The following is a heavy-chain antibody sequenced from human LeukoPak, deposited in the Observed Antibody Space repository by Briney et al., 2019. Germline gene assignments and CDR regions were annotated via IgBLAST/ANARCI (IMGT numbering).Heavy chain of an antibody. CDR1: GGSISSSNSY. Sequence: SETLSLTCTVSGGSISSSNSYWGWIRQSPGKGLEWIASIYFSGSTYYNPSLKSRVTISVDTSKNQFSLKLNSVTATDTAVYYCARETSGEYWHDPWGQGTLVTVSS. J-gene: IGHJ5*02. V-gene: IGHV4-39*01. D-gene: IGHD3-10*01. CDR3: ARETSGEYWHDP. CDR2: IYFSGST.